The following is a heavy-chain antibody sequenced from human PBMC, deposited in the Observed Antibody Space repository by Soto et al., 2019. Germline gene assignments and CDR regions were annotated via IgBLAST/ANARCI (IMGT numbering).Heavy chain of an antibody. CDR3: ARVSSGSYSFDY. J-gene: IGHJ4*02. CDR2: IYHSGST. Sequence: SETLSLTCAVSGGSISSGGYSWSWIRQPSGKGLEWIGYIYHSGSTYYNPSLKSRVTISVDRSKNQFSLKLSSVTAADTAVYYCARVSSGSYSFDYWGQGTLVTVSS. V-gene: IGHV4-30-2*01. D-gene: IGHD1-26*01. CDR1: GGSISSGGYS.